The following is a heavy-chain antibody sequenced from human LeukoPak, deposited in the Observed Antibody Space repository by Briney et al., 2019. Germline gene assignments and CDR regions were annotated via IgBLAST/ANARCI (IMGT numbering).Heavy chain of an antibody. CDR1: GFTFSSYW. D-gene: IGHD6-19*01. CDR3: ARDSSGWYLVYYFDY. Sequence: PVGSLRHSCAPPGFTFSSYWMSSVRQAPGRGLERVANIKQDGCERYYVDSVKGRFTISRDNAKNSLYLQINSLKAEDTAGYYCARDSSGWYLVYYFDYWGQGTLVTVSS. CDR2: IKQDGCER. J-gene: IGHJ4*02. V-gene: IGHV3-7*01.